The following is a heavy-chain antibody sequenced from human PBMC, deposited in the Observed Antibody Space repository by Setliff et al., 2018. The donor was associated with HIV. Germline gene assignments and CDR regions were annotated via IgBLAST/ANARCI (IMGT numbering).Heavy chain of an antibody. J-gene: IGHJ5*02. V-gene: IGHV1-8*03. D-gene: IGHD2-2*01. CDR1: GDIFSFYA. Sequence: ASVKVSCKASGDIFSFYALSWVRQAPGQGLEWMGWMNPNSGNTGYAQKFQGRVTITRNTSISTAYMELSSLRSEDTAVYYCARDYCSSTRCYDLHNWFDPWGQGTLVTVSS. CDR3: ARDYCSSTRCYDLHNWFDP. CDR2: MNPNSGNT.